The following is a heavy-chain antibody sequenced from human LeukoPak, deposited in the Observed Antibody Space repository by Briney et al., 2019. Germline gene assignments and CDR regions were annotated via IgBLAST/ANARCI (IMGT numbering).Heavy chain of an antibody. CDR3: AADLLPTDPYNWFDP. J-gene: IGHJ5*02. CDR1: GFTFSTSA. D-gene: IGHD2-2*01. Sequence: SVKVSCKASGFTFSTSAVHWVRQARGQRLEWIGWIVVGSGYTKFAQSFQERVTFSRDMSTSTAYMELSSLRSEDTAVYYCAADLLPTDPYNWFDPWGQGSLVTVSS. CDR2: IVVGSGYT. V-gene: IGHV1-58*01.